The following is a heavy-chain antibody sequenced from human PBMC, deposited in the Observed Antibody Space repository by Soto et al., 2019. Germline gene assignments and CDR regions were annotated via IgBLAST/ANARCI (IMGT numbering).Heavy chain of an antibody. J-gene: IGHJ3*02. V-gene: IGHV3-23*01. CDR1: GFTFSSYA. CDR2: ISGSGGST. CDR3: AKVDEGDAFDI. Sequence: GESLKISCAASGFTFSSYAMSWVRQAPGKGLEWVSAISGSGGSTYYADSVKGRFTISRDNSKNTLYLQMNSLRAEDTAVYYCAKVDEGDAFDIWGQGTMVTVSS.